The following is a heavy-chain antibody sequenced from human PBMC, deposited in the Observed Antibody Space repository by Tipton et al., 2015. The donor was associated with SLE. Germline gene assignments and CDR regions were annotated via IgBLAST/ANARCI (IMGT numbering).Heavy chain of an antibody. Sequence: SLRLSCAASGFTFSSYAMSWVRQAPGKGLEWVSAISGSGSNTYYADSVKGRFTISRDNSKNTLYLQMNSLRAEDTAVYYCAKGPSWAYYFDYWGQGTLVTVSS. V-gene: IGHV3-23*01. J-gene: IGHJ4*02. CDR1: GFTFSSYA. D-gene: IGHD7-27*01. CDR2: ISGSGSNT. CDR3: AKGPSWAYYFDY.